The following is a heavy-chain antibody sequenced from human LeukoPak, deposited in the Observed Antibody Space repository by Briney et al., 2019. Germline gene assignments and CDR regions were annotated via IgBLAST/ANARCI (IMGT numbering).Heavy chain of an antibody. V-gene: IGHV4-59*01. CDR3: ARVLMIVDNDAFDI. CDR1: GGSISSYY. CDR2: IYYSGST. J-gene: IGHJ3*02. Sequence: SETLSLTCTVSGGSISSYYWSWIRQPPGKGLEWIGDIYYSGSTNYNPSLKSRVTISVDTSKNQFSLKLSSVTAADTAVYYCARVLMIVDNDAFDIWGQGTMVTVSS. D-gene: IGHD3-22*01.